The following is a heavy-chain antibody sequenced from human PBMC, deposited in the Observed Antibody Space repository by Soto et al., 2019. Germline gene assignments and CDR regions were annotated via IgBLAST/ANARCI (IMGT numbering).Heavy chain of an antibody. V-gene: IGHV1-46*01. CDR2: INPASGST. J-gene: IGHJ4*02. Sequence: QVQLVQSGAEVKKPGASVKLSCRTSGYTFTHYYIHWVRQATGQGLEWLAIINPASGSTNYAQDFLCRVILTMDTATTTVCMELSGVRAEDTVIFYCARDLAAGDHWGQGTLVTVSS. D-gene: IGHD6-25*01. CDR1: GYTFTHYY. CDR3: ARDLAAGDH.